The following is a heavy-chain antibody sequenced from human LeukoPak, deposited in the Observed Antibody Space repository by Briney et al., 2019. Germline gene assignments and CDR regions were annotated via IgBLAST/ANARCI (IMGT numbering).Heavy chain of an antibody. V-gene: IGHV4-39*07. CDR2: IYYSGST. D-gene: IGHD5-24*01. CDR1: GGSISSSSYY. J-gene: IGHJ5*02. CDR3: ARGRRDGYKPNWFDP. Sequence: PSETLSLTCTVSGGSISSSSYYWGWIRQPPGKGLEWIGSIYYSGSTYYNPSLKSRVTISVDTSKNQFSLKLSSVTAADTAVYYCARGRRDGYKPNWFDPWGQGTLVTVSS.